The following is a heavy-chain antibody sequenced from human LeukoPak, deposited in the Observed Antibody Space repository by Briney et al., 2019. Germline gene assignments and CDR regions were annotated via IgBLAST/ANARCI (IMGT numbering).Heavy chain of an antibody. Sequence: PSETLSLTCAVYGGSFSGYYWSWIRQPPGEGLEWIGEINHSGSTNYNPSLKSRVTISVDTSKNQFSLKLSSVTAADTAVYYCARVPAPLNYYYGMDVWGQGTTVTVSS. CDR3: ARVPAPLNYYYGMDV. V-gene: IGHV4-34*01. CDR1: GGSFSGYY. CDR2: INHSGST. J-gene: IGHJ6*02.